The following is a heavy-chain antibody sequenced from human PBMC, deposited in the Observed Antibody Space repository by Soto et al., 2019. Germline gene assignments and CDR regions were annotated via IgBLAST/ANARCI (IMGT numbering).Heavy chain of an antibody. V-gene: IGHV4-59*06. CDR3: ARSINP. Sequence: PSETLSLTCSASGASISRFYWSWIRQHPGKGLEWIGYIYYSGSTYYNPSLKSRVTISVDTSKNQFSLKLSSVTAADTAVYYCARSINPWGQGTLVTVSS. D-gene: IGHD3-10*01. CDR2: IYYSGST. CDR1: GASISRFY. J-gene: IGHJ5*02.